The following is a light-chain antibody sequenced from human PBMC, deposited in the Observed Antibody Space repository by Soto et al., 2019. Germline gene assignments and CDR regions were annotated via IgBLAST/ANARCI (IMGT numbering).Light chain of an antibody. CDR2: GAS. V-gene: IGKV3D-15*01. Sequence: EIVLTQSPGTLSLSPGERATLSCRASESVSSTYLAWYQQQPGQAPRLLIYGASSRATGIPDRFSGSGSGTEFTLTISSLQSEDFAVYYCQQYNNWPWTFGQGTKVDIK. J-gene: IGKJ1*01. CDR1: ESVSSTY. CDR3: QQYNNWPWT.